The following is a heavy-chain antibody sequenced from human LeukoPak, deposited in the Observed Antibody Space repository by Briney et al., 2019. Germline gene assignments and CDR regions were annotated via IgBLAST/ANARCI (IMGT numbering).Heavy chain of an antibody. J-gene: IGHJ3*02. CDR1: GGSISSGGHY. CDR3: ARSPDDAFDI. Sequence: PSETLSLTCTVSGGSISSGGHYWTWIRQHPGKGLEWIAYIYHTGTTYYNPPLKSRVNISVDTSKNQFSLKLSSVTAADTAVYYCARSPDDAFDIWGQGTMVTVSS. CDR2: IYHTGTT. V-gene: IGHV4-31*03.